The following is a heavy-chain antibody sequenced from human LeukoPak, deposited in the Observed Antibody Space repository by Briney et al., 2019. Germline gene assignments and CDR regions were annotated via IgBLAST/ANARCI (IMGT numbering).Heavy chain of an antibody. CDR1: GGSISSGGYY. J-gene: IGHJ4*02. D-gene: IGHD3-10*01. CDR3: ARDLVGSGSYYNPVA. Sequence: PSETLSLTCTVSGGSISSGGYYWSWIRQHPGKGLEWIGYIYYSGSTYYNPSLKSRVTISVDTSKNQFSLKLSSVTAADTAVYYCARDLVGSGSYYNPVAWGQGTLITVSS. V-gene: IGHV4-31*03. CDR2: IYYSGST.